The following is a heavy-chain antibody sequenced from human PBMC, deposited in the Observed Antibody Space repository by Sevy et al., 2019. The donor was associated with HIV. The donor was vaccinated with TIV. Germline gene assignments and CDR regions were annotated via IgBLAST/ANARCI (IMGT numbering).Heavy chain of an antibody. CDR1: GYTFASNG. D-gene: IGHD3-10*01. V-gene: IGHV1-18*01. CDR2: IGIYNGNA. Sequence: ASVKVSCKASGYTFASNGISWVRQAPGQGLEWMGWIGIYNGNAKSAQKFQGRVTMTTDTSTSTAYMELGSLRSDDTAVYYCARVPTYYYGSATYFDYCGQGTLVTVSS. CDR3: ARVPTYYYGSATYFDY. J-gene: IGHJ4*02.